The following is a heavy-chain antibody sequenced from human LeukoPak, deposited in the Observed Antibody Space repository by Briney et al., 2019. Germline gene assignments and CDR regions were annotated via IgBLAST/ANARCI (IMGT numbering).Heavy chain of an antibody. V-gene: IGHV4-61*02. Sequence: SETLSLTCTVSGYSISSGYYWSWIRQPAGKGLEWIGRIYTSGSTNYNPSLKSRVTISVDTSKNQFSLKLSSVTAADTAVYYCAREVDSSGCSDYWGQGTLVTVSS. D-gene: IGHD3-22*01. CDR1: GYSISSGYY. J-gene: IGHJ4*02. CDR3: AREVDSSGCSDY. CDR2: IYTSGST.